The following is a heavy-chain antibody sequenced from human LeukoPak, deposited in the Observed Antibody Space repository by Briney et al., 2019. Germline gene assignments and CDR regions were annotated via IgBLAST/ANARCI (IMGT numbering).Heavy chain of an antibody. Sequence: ASVKVSCKPSGGTFSNYATSWVRQAPGQGLEWMGGIIPIFRTANYARKFQGRVTITADESTSTAYMELSSLRSEDTAVYYCARLSSHYGDYKVDPWGQGTLVTVSS. V-gene: IGHV1-69*13. CDR1: GGTFSNYA. J-gene: IGHJ5*02. CDR2: IIPIFRTA. D-gene: IGHD4-17*01. CDR3: ARLSSHYGDYKVDP.